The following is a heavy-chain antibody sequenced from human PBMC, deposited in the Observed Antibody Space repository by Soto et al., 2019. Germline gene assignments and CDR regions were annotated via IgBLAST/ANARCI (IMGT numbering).Heavy chain of an antibody. CDR2: LKTKAEGGAT. Sequence: EVQLVESGGGLVKPGGSLRLSCAASDFTITNAWMNWVRQAPGKGLEWVGRLKTKAEGGATDYAATLKGRFIISRDDSRNTLFLQRNSLKTEDTAVYYCTTWSVEGVLGQGATVTVSS. CDR1: DFTITNAW. D-gene: IGHD2-15*01. CDR3: TTWSVEGV. J-gene: IGHJ6*02. V-gene: IGHV3-15*07.